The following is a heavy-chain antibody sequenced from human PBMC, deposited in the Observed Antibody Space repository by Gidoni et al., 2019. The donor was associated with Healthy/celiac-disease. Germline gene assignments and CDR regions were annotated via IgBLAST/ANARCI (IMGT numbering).Heavy chain of an antibody. V-gene: IGHV1-69*06. CDR2: IIPICGTA. Sequence: QVQLVQSGAEVKKPGSSVKVSCKASGGTFSSYAISWVRQAPGQGLEWMGGIIPICGTANYAQKFQGRVTITADKSTSTAYMELSSLRSEETAVYYCARDSGGVVAATQSFDYWGQGTLVTVSS. J-gene: IGHJ4*02. CDR3: ARDSGGVVAATQSFDY. D-gene: IGHD2-15*01. CDR1: GGTFSSYA.